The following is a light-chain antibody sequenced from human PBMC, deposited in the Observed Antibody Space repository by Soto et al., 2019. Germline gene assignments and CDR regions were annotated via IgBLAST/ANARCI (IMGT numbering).Light chain of an antibody. Sequence: DIPMTQSPSTLSASVGDRVTITCRASQSISSWLVWYQQKPGKAPKLLIYDASSLESGVPSRFSGSGSCTEFTLTISSLQPDDFATYYCQQYNSYPWTFGQGTKVDIK. CDR2: DAS. J-gene: IGKJ1*01. CDR1: QSISSW. V-gene: IGKV1-5*01. CDR3: QQYNSYPWT.